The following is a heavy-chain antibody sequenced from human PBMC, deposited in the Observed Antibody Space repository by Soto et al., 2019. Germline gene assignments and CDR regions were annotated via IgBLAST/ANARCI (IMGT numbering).Heavy chain of an antibody. Sequence: GGSLRLSCAASGFTFSSYAMSWVSQAQGKGLEWVSAISGSGGSTYHADSVKGRFTISRDNSKNTLYLQMNSLRAEDTAVYYCAKRREPAEYIVVVPAAIDYWGQGTLVTVSS. V-gene: IGHV3-23*01. CDR1: GFTFSSYA. CDR2: ISGSGGST. J-gene: IGHJ4*02. CDR3: AKRREPAEYIVVVPAAIDY. D-gene: IGHD2-2*01.